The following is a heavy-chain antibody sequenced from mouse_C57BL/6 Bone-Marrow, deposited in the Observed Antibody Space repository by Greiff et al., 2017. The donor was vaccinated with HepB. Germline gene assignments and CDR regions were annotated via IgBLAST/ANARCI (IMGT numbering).Heavy chain of an antibody. CDR1: GYTFTDYN. J-gene: IGHJ4*01. CDR3: ARGGIYYGNYVAMDY. CDR2: INPNNGGT. Sequence: VHVKQSGPELVKPGASVKIPCKASGYTFTDYNMDWVKQSHGKSLEWIGDINPNNGGTIYNQKFKGKATLTVDKSSSTAYMELRSLTSEDTAVYYWARGGIYYGNYVAMDYWGQGTSVTVSS. V-gene: IGHV1-18*01. D-gene: IGHD2-1*01.